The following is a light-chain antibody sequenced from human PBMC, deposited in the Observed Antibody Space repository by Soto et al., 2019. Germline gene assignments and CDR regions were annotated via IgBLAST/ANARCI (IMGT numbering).Light chain of an antibody. V-gene: IGKV3-11*01. CDR1: RSISRW. CDR2: DAS. J-gene: IGKJ1*01. CDR3: QQRSSWT. Sequence: TQSPSTLSASVGDRVTITCRASRSISRWLAWYQQKPGQAPRLLIYDASNRATGIPARFSGSGSGTDFTLTISSLEPEDFAVYYCQQRSSWTFGQGTKVEIK.